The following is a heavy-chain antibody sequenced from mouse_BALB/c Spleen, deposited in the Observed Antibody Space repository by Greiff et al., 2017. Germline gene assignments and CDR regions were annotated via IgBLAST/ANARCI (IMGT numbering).Heavy chain of an antibody. D-gene: IGHD2-2*01. V-gene: IGHV1-69*02. CDR2: IDPSDSYT. CDR3: ARYGYDGDY. J-gene: IGHJ2*01. Sequence: VQLQQPGAELVKPGASVKLSCKASGYTFTSYWMHWVKQRPGQGLEWIGEIDPSDSYTNYNQKFKGKATLTVDKSSSTAYMQLSSLTSEDSAVYYCARYGYDGDYWGQGTTLTVSS. CDR1: GYTFTSYW.